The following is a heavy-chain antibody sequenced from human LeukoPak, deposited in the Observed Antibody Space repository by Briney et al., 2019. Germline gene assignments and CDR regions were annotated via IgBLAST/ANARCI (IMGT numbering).Heavy chain of an antibody. CDR1: GFTFSTYW. CDR2: IKGDEMTT. D-gene: IGHD1-26*01. CDR3: AKDHVAWGPHYFDY. Sequence: GGSLRLSCAASGFTFSTYWMHWVRQVPGKGLEWVSRIKGDEMTTNYADSVEGRFTISRDNSINTLFLQMNSLRAEDTAVYYCAKDHVAWGPHYFDYWGQGTLVTVSS. V-gene: IGHV3-74*01. J-gene: IGHJ4*02.